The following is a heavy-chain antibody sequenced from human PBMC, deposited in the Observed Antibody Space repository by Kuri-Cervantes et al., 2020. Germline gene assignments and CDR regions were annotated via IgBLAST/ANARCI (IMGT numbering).Heavy chain of an antibody. CDR1: GFTFSSYA. CDR3: AKIGALGIDSALIDY. D-gene: IGHD7-27*01. CDR2: ISSNGGST. J-gene: IGHJ4*02. Sequence: GGSLRLSCAASGFTFSSYAMHWVRQAPGKGLEYVSAISSNGGSTYYADSVKGRFTISRDNSKNTLYLQMNSLRAEDTAVYYCAKIGALGIDSALIDYWGQGTLVTVSS. V-gene: IGHV3-64*02.